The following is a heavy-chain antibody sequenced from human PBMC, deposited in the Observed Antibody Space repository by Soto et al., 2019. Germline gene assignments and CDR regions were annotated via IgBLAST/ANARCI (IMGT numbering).Heavy chain of an antibody. CDR1: GGSISSSSYY. V-gene: IGHV4-39*01. CDR2: IYYSGST. D-gene: IGHD6-19*01. J-gene: IGHJ6*02. Sequence: ETLSLTCTVSGGSISSSSYYWGWIRQPPGKGLEWIGSIYYSGSTYYNPSLKSRVTISVDTSKNQFSLKLSSVAAADTAVYYCFLSPVAGIGTYYYYYYGMDVWGQGTTVTVSS. CDR3: FLSPVAGIGTYYYYYYGMDV.